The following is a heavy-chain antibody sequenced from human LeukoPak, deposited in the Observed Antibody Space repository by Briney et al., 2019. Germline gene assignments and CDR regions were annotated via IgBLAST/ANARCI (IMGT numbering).Heavy chain of an antibody. CDR2: MNPNSGNT. CDR1: GYTFTSYD. V-gene: IGHV1-8*01. CDR3: ARDRGYYDRLPSR. J-gene: IGHJ4*02. Sequence: ASVKVSCKASGYTFTSYDINWVRQATGQGLEWMGWMNPNSGNTGYAQKLQGRVTMTTDTSTSTAYMELRSLRSDDTAVYYCARDRGYYDRLPSRWGQGTLVTVSS. D-gene: IGHD3-22*01.